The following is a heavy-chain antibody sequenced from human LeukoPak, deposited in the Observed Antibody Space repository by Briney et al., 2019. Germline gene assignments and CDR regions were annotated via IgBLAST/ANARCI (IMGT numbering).Heavy chain of an antibody. CDR1: GGSISSSNW. D-gene: IGHD3-3*01. J-gene: IGHJ3*02. CDR3: ARPAPRSNDFWSGYYAFDI. V-gene: IGHV4-4*02. Sequence: PSETLSLTCAVSGGSISSSNWWSWVRQPPGKGLEWIGEIYHSGSTNYNPSLKSRVTISVDKSKNQFSLKLSSVTAADTAVYYCARPAPRSNDFWSGYYAFDIWGQGTMVTVSS. CDR2: IYHSGST.